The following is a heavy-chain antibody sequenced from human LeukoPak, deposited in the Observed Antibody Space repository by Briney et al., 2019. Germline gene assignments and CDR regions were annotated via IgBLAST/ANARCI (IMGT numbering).Heavy chain of an antibody. CDR3: ARDVWVRGVIISDY. Sequence: TGTLSLTCAVSGGSISSTNWWTWVRQPPGKVLQWVGEVDHSGYTNYNPSLKSRVTISVDKSKNHFSLKLSSVTAADTAIYYCARDVWVRGVIISDYWGQGTLVTVSS. D-gene: IGHD3-10*01. V-gene: IGHV4-4*02. CDR1: GGSISSTNW. CDR2: VDHSGYT. J-gene: IGHJ4*02.